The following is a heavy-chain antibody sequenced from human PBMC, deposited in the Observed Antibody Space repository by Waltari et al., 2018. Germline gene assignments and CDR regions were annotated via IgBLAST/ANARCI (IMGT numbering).Heavy chain of an antibody. V-gene: IGHV3-15*01. CDR3: TTHATSGF. CDR1: GITFSKAW. CDR2: IKSKADGETT. Sequence: EAQLVESGGGLVKPGGSLRLSCGASGITFSKAWMNGVRQAPGKGLEWVGRIKSKADGETTDYAAPVKGRFTISRDDSENMAYLQMNSLKTEDTAVYYCTTHATSGFWGQGTLVTVSS. D-gene: IGHD5-12*01. J-gene: IGHJ4*02.